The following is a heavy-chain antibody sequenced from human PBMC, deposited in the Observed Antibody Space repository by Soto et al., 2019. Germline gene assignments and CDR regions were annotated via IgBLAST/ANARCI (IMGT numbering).Heavy chain of an antibody. CDR2: IYHSGAT. V-gene: IGHV4-4*02. D-gene: IGHD6-19*01. CDR1: GGSISTNW. Sequence: QVQLQESGPGLMKPSGTLSLTCAVSGGSISTNWWRWVRQPPGKGLEGIGEIYHSGATNYNPHLKNRVTMSVAQSQNPLSLNLNSVAAADKAVYDCVRHIAVSVTMGFGFLGHGTLVTVSS. J-gene: IGHJ4*01. CDR3: VRHIAVSVTMGFGF.